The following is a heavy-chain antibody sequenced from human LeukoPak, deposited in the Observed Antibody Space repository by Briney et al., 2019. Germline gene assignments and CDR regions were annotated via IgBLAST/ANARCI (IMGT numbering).Heavy chain of an antibody. V-gene: IGHV3-21*01. CDR2: ISSSSAYI. D-gene: IGHD6-13*01. CDR3: ARGPRNSSSYQYFQH. CDR1: GFTFSSYS. J-gene: IGHJ1*01. Sequence: GGSLRLSCAASGFTFSSYSMNWVRQAPGKGLEWGSSISSSSAYIYCADSEKGRFTISRDNAKNSLYLQMNRLRVEDTAVYYCARGPRNSSSYQYFQHWGQGTLVTVSS.